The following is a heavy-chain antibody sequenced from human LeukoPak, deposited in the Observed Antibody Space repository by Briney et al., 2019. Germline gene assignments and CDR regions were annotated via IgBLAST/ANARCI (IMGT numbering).Heavy chain of an antibody. J-gene: IGHJ4*02. CDR3: ARRYSSSWTFDY. V-gene: IGHV3-7*01. Sequence: GGSLRLSCAASGFTFSSYWMNWARQAPGKGLEWVASINHNGNVNYYVDSVKGRFTISRDNAKNSLYLQMNSLRDEDTAVYYCARRYSSSWTFDYWGQGTLVTVSS. CDR1: GFTFSSYW. D-gene: IGHD6-13*01. CDR2: INHNGNVN.